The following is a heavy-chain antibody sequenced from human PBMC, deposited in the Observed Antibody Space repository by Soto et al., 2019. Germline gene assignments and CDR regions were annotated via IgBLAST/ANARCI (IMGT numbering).Heavy chain of an antibody. CDR1: GGSISNGYYY. CDR2: IYHSGRT. Sequence: QVQLQESGPGLVKPSQTLSLTCTVSGGSISNGYYYWSWVRQNPGKGLEWIGHIYHSGRTYYNPSLKSRVTISVDTSMNQVSLNLSSMTAADTAVYYCARWVEVSLDYFDSWGQGTPVTVSS. J-gene: IGHJ4*02. V-gene: IGHV4-31*03. CDR3: ARWVEVSLDYFDS. D-gene: IGHD2-15*01.